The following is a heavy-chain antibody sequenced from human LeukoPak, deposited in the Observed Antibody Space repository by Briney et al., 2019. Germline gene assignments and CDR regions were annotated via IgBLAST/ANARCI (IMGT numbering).Heavy chain of an antibody. D-gene: IGHD6-19*01. V-gene: IGHV3-53*01. CDR2: VYSGGST. CDR3: EQWLEYYYYGMDV. CDR1: GFTVSSNY. J-gene: IGHJ6*02. Sequence: PGGSLRLSCAASGFTVSSNYMSWVRQAPGKGLEWVSVVYSGGSTYYADSVKGRFTISRDNSKNTLYLQMNSLRAEDTAVYYCEQWLEYYYYGMDVWGQGTTVTVSS.